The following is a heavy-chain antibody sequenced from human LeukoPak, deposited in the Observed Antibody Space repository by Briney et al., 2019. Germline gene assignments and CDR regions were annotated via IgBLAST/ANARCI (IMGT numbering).Heavy chain of an antibody. V-gene: IGHV3-23*01. CDR3: AKGGTVTKGVAIDY. CDR1: GFTFSSYG. Sequence: PGGSLRLSCAASGFTFSSYGMSWVRQAPGKGLEWVSAISGSGGSTYYADSVKGRFTISRDNSKNTLYLQMNSLRAEDTAVYYCAKGGTVTKGVAIDYWGQGTLVTVSS. D-gene: IGHD4-17*01. J-gene: IGHJ4*02. CDR2: ISGSGGST.